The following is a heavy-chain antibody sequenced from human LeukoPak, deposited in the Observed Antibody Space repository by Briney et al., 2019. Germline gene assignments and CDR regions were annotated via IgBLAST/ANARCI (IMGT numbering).Heavy chain of an antibody. D-gene: IGHD6-13*01. CDR1: GFTFRNYA. J-gene: IGHJ5*02. V-gene: IGHV3-23*01. CDR3: AKDRGKAAAGWLDP. Sequence: GGSLRLSCAASGFTFRNYAMSWVRQAPGKGLEWVSAISDGGTSTSYADSVKGRFTISRDNSYNTLYLQMNTLRAEDTAIYYCAKDRGKAAAGWLDPWGQGTLVTVSS. CDR2: ISDGGTST.